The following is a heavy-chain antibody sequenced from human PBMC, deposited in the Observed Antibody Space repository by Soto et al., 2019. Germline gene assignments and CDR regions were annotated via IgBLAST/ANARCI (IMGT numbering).Heavy chain of an antibody. J-gene: IGHJ4*02. Sequence: QVQLVQSGTEVKKPGASVKVTCKPSGYSFTSFGISWMRQAPGQGLEWLGWVSPYNGNTYSAPSLQGRLTMTTDTARGTVYMGLTGLTINDTAIYYCARDQAVRTVFGAHYFDNWGLGTLVAAS. CDR2: VSPYNGNT. CDR1: GYSFTSFG. V-gene: IGHV1-18*01. D-gene: IGHD3-16*01. CDR3: ARDQAVRTVFGAHYFDN.